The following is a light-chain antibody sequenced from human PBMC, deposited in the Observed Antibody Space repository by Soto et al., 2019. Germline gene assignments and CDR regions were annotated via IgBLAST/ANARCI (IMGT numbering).Light chain of an antibody. J-gene: IGKJ1*01. CDR2: GAS. Sequence: EIVWPQSPATLSVSPGERASISGRASQRVSTTVAWYHKIHGQPPSLIVYGASTRATGIPDRFSGSVDGTDFTLTISSLKPEDWATYDGQPRYSTPWTGGHGTKV. V-gene: IGKV3-15*01. CDR3: QPRYSTPWT. CDR1: QRVSTT.